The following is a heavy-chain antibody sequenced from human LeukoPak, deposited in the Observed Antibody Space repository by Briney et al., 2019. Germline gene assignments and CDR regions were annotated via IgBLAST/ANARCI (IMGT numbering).Heavy chain of an antibody. CDR2: VYYAGSA. CDR3: ARRGSFGGNRDAFDL. D-gene: IGHD4-23*01. J-gene: IGHJ3*01. Sequence: PSETLSLTRTVSXGSISSYYWSWIRRPPGKGLEWIRFVYYAGSANYNPSLKSRVTMSIDMSKNQFSLKLTSVTAADTAVYYCARRGSFGGNRDAFDLWGQGTMVTVSS. V-gene: IGHV4-59*08. CDR1: XGSISSYY.